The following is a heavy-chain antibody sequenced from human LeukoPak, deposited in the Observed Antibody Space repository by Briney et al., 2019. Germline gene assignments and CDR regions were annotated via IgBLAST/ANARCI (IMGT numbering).Heavy chain of an antibody. V-gene: IGHV4-59*01. J-gene: IGHJ4*02. CDR2: MYNRGST. D-gene: IGHD6-19*01. CDR1: GDSISNYY. CDR3: ARAEKAVAGTLDS. Sequence: SETLSLTCTVSGDSISNYYWSWIRQSPGKELEWIGYMYNRGSTIYNPSLKSRVTISTDTSKNQFSLRLTSVTAADTAVYYCARAEKAVAGTLDSWGQGTLITVSS.